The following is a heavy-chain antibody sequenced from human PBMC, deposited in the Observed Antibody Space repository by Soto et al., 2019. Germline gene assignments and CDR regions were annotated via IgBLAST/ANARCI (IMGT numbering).Heavy chain of an antibody. Sequence: QVQLVQSGAEVKKPGASVKVSCKASGYTFTSYDINWVRQATGQGLEWMGWMNPNIDNTGYAQKFQGRVTMTRNTSINTAFMELSSLRSEDPAVYFCARAVGSVSRMDVWRQGTTVTVSS. D-gene: IGHD2-2*03. CDR3: ARAVGSVSRMDV. CDR2: MNPNIDNT. CDR1: GYTFTSYD. V-gene: IGHV1-8*01. J-gene: IGHJ6*02.